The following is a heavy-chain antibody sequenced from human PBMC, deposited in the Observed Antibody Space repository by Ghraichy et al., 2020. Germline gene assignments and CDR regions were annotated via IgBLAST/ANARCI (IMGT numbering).Heavy chain of an antibody. V-gene: IGHV1-18*01. D-gene: IGHD5-24*01. CDR1: GYGFTTYP. CDR2: VNARTGDT. Sequence: ASVKVSCKTSGYGFTTYPISWVRQAPGQGLEWLGWVNARTGDTDFAQSLQGRVTFTADTSTNTAFMDLKSLRSDDTAVYLCVRGLGTIGTSDWGQGTLVTVSS. CDR3: VRGLGTIGTSD. J-gene: IGHJ4*02.